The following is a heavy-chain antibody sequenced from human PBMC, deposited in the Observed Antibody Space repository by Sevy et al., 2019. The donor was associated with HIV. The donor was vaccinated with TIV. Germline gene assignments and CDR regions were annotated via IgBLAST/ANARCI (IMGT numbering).Heavy chain of an antibody. CDR3: ATGLPAARHDAFDI. V-gene: IGHV1-2*02. CDR2: INPNSGGT. D-gene: IGHD2-2*01. CDR1: GYTFTGYY. J-gene: IGHJ3*02. Sequence: ASVKVSCKASGYTFTGYYMHWVRQAPGQGLEWMGGINPNSGGTNYAKKFQGRVTMTRDTSISTAYMELSRLRSDDTAVYYWATGLPAARHDAFDIWGQGTMVTVSS.